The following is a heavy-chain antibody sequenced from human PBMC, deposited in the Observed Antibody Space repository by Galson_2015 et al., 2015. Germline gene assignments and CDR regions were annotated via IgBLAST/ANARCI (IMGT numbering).Heavy chain of an antibody. J-gene: IGHJ4*02. CDR1: GFTFSSYA. V-gene: IGHV3-30-3*01. D-gene: IGHD3-16*02. CDR2: ISYDGSNK. Sequence: SLRLSCAASGFTFSSYAMHWVRQAPGKGLEWVAVISYDGSNKYYADSVKGRFTISRDNSKNTLYLQMNSLRAEDTAVYYCARDHLGTAAFGGVIVSTPDYWGQGTLVTVSS. CDR3: ARDHLGTAAFGGVIVSTPDY.